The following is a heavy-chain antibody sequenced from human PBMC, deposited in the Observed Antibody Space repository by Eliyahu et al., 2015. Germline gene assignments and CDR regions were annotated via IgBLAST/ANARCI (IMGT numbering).Heavy chain of an antibody. CDR2: ITSSGGNT. CDR3: GPQVGATSSYDY. D-gene: IGHD1-26*01. V-gene: IGHV3-23*01. Sequence: EVQLLESGGGLVQXGGSLRXSCAASXFXFSSYSMSWVRQAPGKGLEWVSSITSSGGNTFYADSVKSRFTISRDNSKNTLFLQMNSLGAEDTAVYYCGPQVGATSSYDYWGQGTLVTVSS. J-gene: IGHJ4*02. CDR1: XFXFSSYS.